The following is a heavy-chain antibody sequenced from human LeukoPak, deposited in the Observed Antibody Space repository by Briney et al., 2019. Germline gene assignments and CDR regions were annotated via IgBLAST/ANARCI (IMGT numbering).Heavy chain of an antibody. Sequence: GGSLRLSCAASAFTFSNYWMHWVRHAPGKGLVWVSRINSVGTSTSYADSVKGRFTISRDIAKNTLYLQMNSLRAEETAVYYCARDPDLSGYSFFDYWGQGTLVTVSS. CDR1: AFTFSNYW. J-gene: IGHJ4*02. V-gene: IGHV3-74*01. CDR2: INSVGTST. CDR3: ARDPDLSGYSFFDY. D-gene: IGHD3-22*01.